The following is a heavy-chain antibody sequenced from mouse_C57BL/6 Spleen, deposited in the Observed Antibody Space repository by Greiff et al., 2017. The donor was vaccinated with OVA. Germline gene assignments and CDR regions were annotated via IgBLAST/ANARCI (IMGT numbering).Heavy chain of an antibody. J-gene: IGHJ2*01. CDR2: IKPNNGGG. Sequence: EVQLQQSGPELLKPGASVRMSCKASGYTFTDYNIHWVKQSHGKGLEWIGYIKPNNGGGSYNQKFKGRATLTVDKSSTTAYMELRSLTSEDSAVYYCARPYYYGSSLDYWGQGTTLTVSS. CDR1: GYTFTDYN. CDR3: ARPYYYGSSLDY. D-gene: IGHD1-1*01. V-gene: IGHV1-22*01.